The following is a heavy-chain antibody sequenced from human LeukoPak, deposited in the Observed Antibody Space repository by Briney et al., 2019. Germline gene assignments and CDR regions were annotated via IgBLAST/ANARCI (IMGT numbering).Heavy chain of an antibody. J-gene: IGHJ4*02. CDR2: IYYSGST. CDR1: GGSISSGGYY. D-gene: IGHD3-22*01. CDR3: ARSLTTYYYDSSGYYWPGY. Sequence: SETLSLTCTVSGGSISSGGYYWSWIRQHPGKGLEWIGYIYYSGSTYYNPSLKSRVTISVGTSKNQFSLKLSSVTAADTAVYYCARSLTTYYYDSSGYYWPGYWGQGTLVTVSS. V-gene: IGHV4-31*03.